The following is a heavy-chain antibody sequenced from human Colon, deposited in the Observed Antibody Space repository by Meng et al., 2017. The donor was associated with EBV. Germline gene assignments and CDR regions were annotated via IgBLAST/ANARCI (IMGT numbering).Heavy chain of an antibody. CDR3: ASGPGGSYYLYYFDY. J-gene: IGHJ4*02. D-gene: IGHD1-26*01. Sequence: QPGARGLFTPAEHLPPPSAVCGVSVSCSHRCWIRQPPKKGLVLIGDNNHSGSTNTTPALKSRVTISVATYKKQFFPKLGSVTAADTAVYYCASGPGGSYYLYYFDYWGQGTLVTVSS. V-gene: IGHV4-34*01. CDR1: GVSVSCSH. CDR2: NNHSGST.